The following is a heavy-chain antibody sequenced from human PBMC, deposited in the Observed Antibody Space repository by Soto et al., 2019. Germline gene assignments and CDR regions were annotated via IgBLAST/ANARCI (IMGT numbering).Heavy chain of an antibody. CDR3: VRDGTKNLRDWFDP. CDR2: IYATGTT. Sequence: PAETLSLTCTVSVASISVFYWGWIRKSAGKGLDWIGRIYATGTTDYNPSLKSRVMMSVDTSKKQFSLKLRSVTAADTAVYYCVRDGTKNLRDWFDPWGQGISVTVSS. J-gene: IGHJ5*02. V-gene: IGHV4-4*07. CDR1: VASISVFY. D-gene: IGHD1-1*01.